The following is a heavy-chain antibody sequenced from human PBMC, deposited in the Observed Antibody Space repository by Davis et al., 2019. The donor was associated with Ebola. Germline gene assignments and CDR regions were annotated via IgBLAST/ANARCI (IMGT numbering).Heavy chain of an antibody. V-gene: IGHV3-53*01. J-gene: IGHJ6*02. Sequence: GESLKISCAASGFTFSSYSMSWVRQAPGKGLEWVSVIYSGGSTYYADSVKGRFTISRDNSKNTLYLQMNSLRAEDTAVYYCASWGSGYYYGMDVWGQGTTVTVSS. CDR3: ASWGSGYYYGMDV. CDR1: GFTFSSYS. CDR2: IYSGGST. D-gene: IGHD7-27*01.